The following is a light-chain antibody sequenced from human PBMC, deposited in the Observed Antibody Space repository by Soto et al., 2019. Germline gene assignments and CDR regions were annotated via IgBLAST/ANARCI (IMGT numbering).Light chain of an antibody. CDR3: QKYNSAPLT. J-gene: IGKJ4*01. V-gene: IGKV1-27*01. Sequence: DVQMTQSPSSLSAFVGDRVTITCRASQGIAPYLAWFQQKPGKVPKLLIYATYTLQSGVPSRFSGSGSGTDCTLTINSLQPEDVGTYYCQKYNSAPLTFGGGTKVEIK. CDR1: QGIAPY. CDR2: ATY.